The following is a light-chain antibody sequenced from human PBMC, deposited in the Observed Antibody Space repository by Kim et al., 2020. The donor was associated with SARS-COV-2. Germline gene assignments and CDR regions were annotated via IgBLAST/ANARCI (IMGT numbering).Light chain of an antibody. CDR1: SGSVSATYY. CDR3: VLYMGSGIWV. V-gene: IGLV8-61*01. Sequence: QTVVTQEPSFSVSPGGTVTLTCGLSSGSVSATYYPSWYQQTPGRPPRTLIYNTNTLFSGVPGRFSGPILGNKAALTITGAQADDESDYYCVLYMGSGIWVFGGGTKVTVL. J-gene: IGLJ3*02. CDR2: NTN.